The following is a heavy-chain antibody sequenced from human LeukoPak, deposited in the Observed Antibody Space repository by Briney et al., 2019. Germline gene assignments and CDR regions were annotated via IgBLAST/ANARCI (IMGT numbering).Heavy chain of an antibody. V-gene: IGHV3-74*01. J-gene: IGHJ4*02. Sequence: GGSLRLSCAGSGLTFRTYWMHWVRQAPGKGLEWVPNINEDGGTTNYAASVEGRFTISRDNARDTLFLQMNSLRAEDTALYYCARDLRGNRDYWGQGTLVTVSS. CDR3: ARDLRGNRDY. CDR2: INEDGGTT. D-gene: IGHD4-23*01. CDR1: GLTFRTYW.